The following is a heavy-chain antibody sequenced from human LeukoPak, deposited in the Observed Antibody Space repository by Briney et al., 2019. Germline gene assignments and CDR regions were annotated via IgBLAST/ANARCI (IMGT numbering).Heavy chain of an antibody. Sequence: GGSLRLSCAASGFTFDDYAMPWVRQAPGKGLEWVSGISWNSGSIGYADSVKGRFTISRDNAKNSLYLQMNSLRAEDTALYCCAKSRTRSIAARRAEDYFDYWGQGTLVTVSS. D-gene: IGHD6-6*01. J-gene: IGHJ4*02. CDR2: ISWNSGSI. CDR3: AKSRTRSIAARRAEDYFDY. V-gene: IGHV3-9*01. CDR1: GFTFDDYA.